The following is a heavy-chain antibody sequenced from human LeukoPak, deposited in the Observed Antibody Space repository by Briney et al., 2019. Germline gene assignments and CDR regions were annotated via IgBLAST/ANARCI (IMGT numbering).Heavy chain of an antibody. D-gene: IGHD2/OR15-2a*01. CDR3: ARLIRLSDGPSSSD. CDR1: GGSISSNSYS. V-gene: IGHV4-39*01. J-gene: IGHJ4*02. CDR2: IYYSGST. Sequence: SETLSLTCTVSGGSISSNSYSWGWIRQPPGKGLEWIGSIYYSGSTYYNPSLKSRVTISVDTSKNQFSLRLSSVTAADTAVYYCARLIRLSDGPSSSDWGQRTLVTVSS.